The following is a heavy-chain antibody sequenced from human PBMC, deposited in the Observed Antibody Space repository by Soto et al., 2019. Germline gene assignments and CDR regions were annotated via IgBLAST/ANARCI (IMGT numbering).Heavy chain of an antibody. Sequence: SETLSLTCTVSGGSVSSGSYYWSWIRQPPGKGLEWIGYIYYSGSTNYNPSLKSRVTISVDTSKNQFSLKLSSVTAADTAVYYCARDREGMVYDLDYWGQGTLVTVSS. J-gene: IGHJ4*02. D-gene: IGHD3-10*01. CDR2: IYYSGST. V-gene: IGHV4-61*01. CDR3: ARDREGMVYDLDY. CDR1: GGSVSSGSYY.